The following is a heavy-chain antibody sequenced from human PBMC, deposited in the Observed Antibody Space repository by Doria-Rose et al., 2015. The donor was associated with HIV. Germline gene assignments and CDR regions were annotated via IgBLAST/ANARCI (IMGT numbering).Heavy chain of an antibody. D-gene: IGHD5-12*01. Sequence: VQLQESGPGLVKPSQTLSLNCTVSGDSISSSGLYWNWIRHLPGKGLEWIGYIYYSGSAYYNPSLKSRLTISVDTSKNQFSLALRSVTAADTAVYYCARGGGYDPGLYWGQGNLVTVSS. CDR1: GDSISSSGLY. CDR3: ARGGGYDPGLY. CDR2: IYYSGSA. J-gene: IGHJ4*02. V-gene: IGHV4-31*03.